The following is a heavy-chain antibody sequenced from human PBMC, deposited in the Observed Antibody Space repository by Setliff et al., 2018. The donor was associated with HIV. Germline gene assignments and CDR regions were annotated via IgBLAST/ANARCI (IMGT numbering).Heavy chain of an antibody. V-gene: IGHV4-30-4*08. D-gene: IGHD3-22*01. Sequence: SETLSLTCTVSDASITADTFYWSWLRQPPGKGPEWIGYIHNSGTTHYNPAFESRLIISLDMSNNRFSLNLASVTAADTAVYYCARDVLDLVISVYGFWGQGIPVTVSS. J-gene: IGHJ4*02. CDR2: IHNSGTT. CDR1: DASITADTFY. CDR3: ARDVLDLVISVYGF.